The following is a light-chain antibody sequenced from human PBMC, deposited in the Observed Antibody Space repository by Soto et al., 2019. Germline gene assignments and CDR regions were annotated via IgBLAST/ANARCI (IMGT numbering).Light chain of an antibody. CDR2: GAS. V-gene: IGKV1-12*01. CDR3: QQANSFPIT. CDR1: QSISSW. Sequence: IQMTKSASTLSASLGDRVTITCRASQSISSWLAWYQQKQGKAPTILIHGASSLQSGVPPRYSGSGYGTDFTLTISSLQPEDFATYYCQQANSFPITFGQGTRLEIK. J-gene: IGKJ5*01.